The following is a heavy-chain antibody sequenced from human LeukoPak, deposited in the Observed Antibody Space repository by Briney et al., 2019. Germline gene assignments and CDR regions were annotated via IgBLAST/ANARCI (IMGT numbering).Heavy chain of an antibody. CDR3: ARSNYYYGSGSYYKVPPPFYFDY. CDR2: IYTSGST. V-gene: IGHV4-61*02. J-gene: IGHJ4*02. CDR1: GGSISSGSYY. D-gene: IGHD3-10*01. Sequence: PSETLSLTCTVSGGSISSGSYYWSWIRQPAGKGLEWIGRIYTSGSTNYNPSLKSRVTISVDTSKNQFSLKLSSVTAADTAVYYCARSNYYYGSGSYYKVPPPFYFDYWGQGTLVTVSS.